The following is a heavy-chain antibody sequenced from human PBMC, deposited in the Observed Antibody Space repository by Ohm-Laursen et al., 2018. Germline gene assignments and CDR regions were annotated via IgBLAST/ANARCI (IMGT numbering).Heavy chain of an antibody. CDR2: ISVSSSYI. Sequence: SLRLSCSASGFTFSAYSMTWVRQAPGKGLEWVSSISVSSSYIYYADSVKGRFTISRDNAENSLYLQMNSLRAEDTAVYYCAREDCNSASCKRNYYYGMDVWGQGTAVTVSS. V-gene: IGHV3-21*01. CDR3: AREDCNSASCKRNYYYGMDV. D-gene: IGHD2-2*01. CDR1: GFTFSAYS. J-gene: IGHJ6*02.